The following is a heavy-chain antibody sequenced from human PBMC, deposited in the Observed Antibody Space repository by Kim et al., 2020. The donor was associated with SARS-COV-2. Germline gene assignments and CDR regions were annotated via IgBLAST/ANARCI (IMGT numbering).Heavy chain of an antibody. J-gene: IGHJ6*02. CDR1: GGSISSYY. Sequence: SETLSLTCTVSGGSISSYYWSWIRQPPGKGLEWIGYIYYSGSTNYNPSLKSRVTISVDTSKNQFSLKLSSVTAADTAVYYCARNSAFDFWSGPDPYGMYVWGQGTTVTVSS. D-gene: IGHD3-3*01. V-gene: IGHV4-59*13. CDR3: ARNSAFDFWSGPDPYGMYV. CDR2: IYYSGST.